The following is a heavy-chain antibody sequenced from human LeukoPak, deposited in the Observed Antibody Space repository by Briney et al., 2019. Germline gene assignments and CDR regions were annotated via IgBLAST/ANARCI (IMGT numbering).Heavy chain of an antibody. Sequence: GASVKVSCKTSGYTFTNYGISWVRQAPGQGFEWMGWISGYNGNPRYAQKVQGRVTITTDTSTNTAYMEVNSLRSDDTAIYYCARDPSLAVAGIRLFDYWGQGTLVIVSS. CDR3: ARDPSLAVAGIRLFDY. J-gene: IGHJ4*02. CDR2: ISGYNGNP. D-gene: IGHD6-19*01. V-gene: IGHV1-18*01. CDR1: GYTFTNYG.